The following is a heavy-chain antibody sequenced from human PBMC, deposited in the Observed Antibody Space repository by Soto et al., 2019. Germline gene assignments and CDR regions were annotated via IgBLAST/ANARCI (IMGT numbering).Heavy chain of an antibody. CDR3: ALERGYYDSSGYYTY. D-gene: IGHD3-22*01. Sequence: SLRLSCAASGFTFSSYAMSWVRQAPGKGLEWVSAISGSGGSTYYADSVKGRFTISRDNSKNTLYLQMNSLRAEDTAVYYCALERGYYDSSGYYTYWGQGTLVTV. V-gene: IGHV3-23*01. CDR1: GFTFSSYA. CDR2: ISGSGGST. J-gene: IGHJ4*02.